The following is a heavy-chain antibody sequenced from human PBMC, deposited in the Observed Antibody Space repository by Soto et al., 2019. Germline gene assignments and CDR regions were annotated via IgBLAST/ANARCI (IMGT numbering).Heavy chain of an antibody. Sequence: EVQLLESGGGLVQPGGSLRLSCAASGFTFSSYAMSWVRQAPGKGLEWVSAISGRGGSTYYADSVKGRFTISRDNTKSKLYLQMNSLRAEDTAVYYCAQDLSPLGYCSSTSCYGGYYWGQGTLVTVSS. D-gene: IGHD2-2*01. J-gene: IGHJ4*02. CDR1: GFTFSSYA. CDR3: AQDLSPLGYCSSTSCYGGYY. V-gene: IGHV3-23*01. CDR2: ISGRGGST.